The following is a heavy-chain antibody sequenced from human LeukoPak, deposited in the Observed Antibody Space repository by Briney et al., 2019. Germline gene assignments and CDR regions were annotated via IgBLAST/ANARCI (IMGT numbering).Heavy chain of an antibody. V-gene: IGHV1-8*02. CDR2: INPNSGGT. D-gene: IGHD3-10*01. J-gene: IGHJ4*02. CDR3: ARGTLWFGELSHFDY. CDR1: GYTFTSYD. Sequence: ASVKVSCKASGYTFTSYDINWVRQATGQGLEWMGWINPNSGGTNYAQKFQGRVTMTRNTSISTAYMELSSLRSEDTAVYYCARGTLWFGELSHFDYWGQGTLVTVSS.